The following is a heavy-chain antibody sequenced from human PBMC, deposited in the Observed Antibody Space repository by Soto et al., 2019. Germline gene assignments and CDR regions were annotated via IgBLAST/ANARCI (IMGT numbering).Heavy chain of an antibody. V-gene: IGHV3-33*01. J-gene: IGHJ4*02. CDR1: GFTFSSYG. D-gene: IGHD6-13*01. CDR2: IWYDGSNK. CDR3: TRETDISSWYPSMHY. Sequence: QVQLVESGGGVVQPGRSLRLSCAASGFTFSSYGMHWVRQAPGKGLEWVAVIWYDGSNKYYAGSVKGRFTISRDNSKNTMYMQMNSLRDEDTAVYYCTRETDISSWYPSMHYWGQGTLVTVSS.